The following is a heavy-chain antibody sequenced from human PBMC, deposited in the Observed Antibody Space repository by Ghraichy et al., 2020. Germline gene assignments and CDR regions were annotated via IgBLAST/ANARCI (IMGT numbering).Heavy chain of an antibody. D-gene: IGHD3-10*01. Sequence: SETLSLTCAVFRGSFNDYYWDWIRQPPGKGLEWIGEINHSGSTNYNPSLRRRVTISVDKSKNQLSLKLTSVTAADTAVYYCARGPSSRAMVRGFIGGSFDPWGKGTLVTVSS. J-gene: IGHJ5*02. CDR1: RGSFNDYY. CDR3: ARGPSSRAMVRGFIGGSFDP. V-gene: IGHV4-34*01. CDR2: INHSGST.